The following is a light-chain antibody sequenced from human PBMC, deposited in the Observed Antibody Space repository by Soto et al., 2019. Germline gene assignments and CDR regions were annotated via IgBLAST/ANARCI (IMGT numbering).Light chain of an antibody. V-gene: IGLV2-8*01. CDR2: EVS. J-gene: IGLJ2*01. CDR1: SSDVGGYNY. CDR3: SSFAGNNNVV. Sequence: QSALTQPPSASGSPGQSVPISCTGTSSDVGGYNYVSWYQQHPGKAPKLMISEVSKRPSGVPDRFSGSKSGNTASLTVSGLQAEDEADYYCSSFAGNNNVVFGGGTKLTVL.